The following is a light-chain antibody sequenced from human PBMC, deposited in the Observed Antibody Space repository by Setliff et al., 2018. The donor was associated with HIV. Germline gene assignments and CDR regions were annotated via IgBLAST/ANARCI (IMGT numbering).Light chain of an antibody. CDR2: EVT. V-gene: IGLV2-14*01. CDR1: SSDVGGYNY. Sequence: QSVLTQPASVSGSPGQSIIISCTGTSSDVGGYNYVSWYQQHPGKAPKLIIYEVTNRPSGVSDRFSGSKSVNTASLTISGLQTEDGADYYCNSYTTSGTRVFGTGTKVTVL. CDR3: NSYTTSGTRV. J-gene: IGLJ1*01.